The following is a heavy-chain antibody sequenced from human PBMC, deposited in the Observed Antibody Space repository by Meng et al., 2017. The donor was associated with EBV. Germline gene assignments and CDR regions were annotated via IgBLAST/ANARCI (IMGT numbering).Heavy chain of an antibody. Sequence: QVQLVRSGGEVKKPGSSVKVSCKTSGGTFRSDAISWVRQAPGQGLEWMGGLIPMSDAPHYAQKFQGRVTITADESTSTHYMDLSGLRSEDTAVYYCASESGRGFTPDYWGQGTLVTVSS. CDR1: GGTFRSDA. V-gene: IGHV1-69*01. D-gene: IGHD3-10*01. CDR2: LIPMSDAP. J-gene: IGHJ4*02. CDR3: ASESGRGFTPDY.